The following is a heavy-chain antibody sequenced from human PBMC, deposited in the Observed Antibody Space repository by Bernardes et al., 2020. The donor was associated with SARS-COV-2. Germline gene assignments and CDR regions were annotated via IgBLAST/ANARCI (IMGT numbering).Heavy chain of an antibody. CDR2: INPSGGRT. V-gene: IGHV1-46*01. D-gene: IGHD5-18*01. CDR3: ARGRDTAMVRWYYYGMDV. J-gene: IGHJ6*02. Sequence: ASVKVSCKASGYTFTSYYMHWVRQAPGQGLEWMGIINPSGGRTSYTQKFQGRVTMTRDTSTSTVYMELSSLRSEDTAVYYCARGRDTAMVRWYYYGMDVWGQGTTVTVSS. CDR1: GYTFTSYY.